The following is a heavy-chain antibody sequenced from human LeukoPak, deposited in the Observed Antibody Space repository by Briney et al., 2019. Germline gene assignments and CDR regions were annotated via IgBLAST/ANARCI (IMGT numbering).Heavy chain of an antibody. D-gene: IGHD5-18*01. CDR1: GYTFTSYG. CDR3: ARHAGGYSYGYNWFDP. V-gene: IGHV1-18*01. CDR2: ISAYNGNT. J-gene: IGHJ5*02. Sequence: ASGKVSCQAYGYTFTSYGISWVRQAPGQGLEWMGWISAYNGNTNYAQKLQGRVTMTTDTSTSTAYMELRSLRSDDTAVYYCARHAGGYSYGYNWFDPWGQGTLVTVSS.